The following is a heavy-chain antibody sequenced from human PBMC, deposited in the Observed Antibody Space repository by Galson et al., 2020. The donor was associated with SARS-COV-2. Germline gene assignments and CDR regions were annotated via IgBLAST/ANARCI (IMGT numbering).Heavy chain of an antibody. J-gene: IGHJ4*02. V-gene: IGHV4-38-2*02. Sequence: PSQTLSLTCTVSGFSISGGYFWGWIRQPPGKGPQWIGDVYHTGNTYYNPSLKSHLTISVDTSKNQFSLKLHSVTAADTAVYYCARRRPVFEGSGYNLYHFDFWGQGALITVSS. D-gene: IGHD3-22*01. CDR3: ARRRPVFEGSGYNLYHFDF. CDR1: GFSISGGYF. CDR2: VYHTGNT.